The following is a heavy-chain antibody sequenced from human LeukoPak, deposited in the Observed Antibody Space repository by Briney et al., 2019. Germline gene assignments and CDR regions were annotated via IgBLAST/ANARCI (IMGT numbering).Heavy chain of an antibody. V-gene: IGHV3-21*01. CDR2: MSSSSTYI. CDR3: ARAQHSPYSSYMDV. CDR1: GFIFSSFT. Sequence: GGSLRLSCAASGFIFSSFTMHWVRQAPGKGLEWVSSMSSSSTYIYYADSLKGRFTISRDKAKHSLYMQMNSPRAEYTAVYYCARAQHSPYSSYMDVWGKGTTLTVSS. D-gene: IGHD6-13*01. J-gene: IGHJ6*03.